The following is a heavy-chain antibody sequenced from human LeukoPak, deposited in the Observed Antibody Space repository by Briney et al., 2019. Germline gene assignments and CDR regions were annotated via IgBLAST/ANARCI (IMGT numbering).Heavy chain of an antibody. CDR1: GFTFSSYS. CDR3: ARVREPDRRTDAFDI. CDR2: ISSSSSYI. D-gene: IGHD1-26*01. J-gene: IGHJ3*02. Sequence: KSGGSLRLSCAASGFTFSSYSRNWVRQAPGKGLEWVSSISSSSSYIYYADSVKGRFTISRDNAKNSLYLQMNSLRAEDTAVYYRARVREPDRRTDAFDIWGQGTMVTVSS. V-gene: IGHV3-21*01.